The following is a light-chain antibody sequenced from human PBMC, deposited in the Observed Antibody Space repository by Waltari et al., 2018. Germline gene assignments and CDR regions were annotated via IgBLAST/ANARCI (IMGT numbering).Light chain of an antibody. CDR2: DVS. CDR1: SSDVGGYNY. CDR3: SSYTSSSTSYV. V-gene: IGLV2-14*03. Sequence: QSALTQPASVSGSTGQSITISCTGTSSDVGGYNYVSWYQPHPGMAPKLMIFDVSNRPSGVSERFSGSMSGNTASLTISGLQAEDDADYYCSSYTSSSTSYVFGTGTKVTVL. J-gene: IGLJ1*01.